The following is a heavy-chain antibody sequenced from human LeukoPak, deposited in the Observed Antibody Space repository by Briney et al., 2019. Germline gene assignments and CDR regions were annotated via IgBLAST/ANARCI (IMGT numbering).Heavy chain of an antibody. Sequence: ASVKVSCKASGYTFTGYDMHWVRQAPGQGLEWMGWINPNSGGTNYAQKFQGRVTMTRDTSISTAYMELSRLRSDDTAVYYCARDRQEGWWFYPWGEGTLVTVSS. CDR1: GYTFTGYD. V-gene: IGHV1-2*02. J-gene: IGHJ5*02. CDR3: ARDRQEGWWFYP. CDR2: INPNSGGT. D-gene: IGHD2-15*01.